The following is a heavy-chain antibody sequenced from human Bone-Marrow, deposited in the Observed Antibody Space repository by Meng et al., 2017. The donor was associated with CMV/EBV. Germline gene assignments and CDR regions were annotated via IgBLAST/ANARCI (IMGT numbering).Heavy chain of an antibody. J-gene: IGHJ6*02. CDR2: MNPNSGNT. Sequence: ASVKVSCKASGYTFTSYDINWVRQATGQGLEWMGWMNPNSGNTGYAQKFQGRVTMTRNTSISTAYMELSSLRSEDTAVYYCARVVPAATLIYYYYGMDVWDQGTTVTVSS. CDR1: GYTFTSYD. V-gene: IGHV1-8*01. CDR3: ARVVPAATLIYYYYGMDV. D-gene: IGHD2-2*01.